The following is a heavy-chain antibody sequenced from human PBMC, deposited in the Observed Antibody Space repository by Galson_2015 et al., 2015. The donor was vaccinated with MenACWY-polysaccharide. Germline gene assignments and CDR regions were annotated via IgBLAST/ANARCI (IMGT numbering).Heavy chain of an antibody. J-gene: IGHJ4*02. Sequence: TLSLTCNVSGDSTRSGGYYWSWIRQHPGKALEWMGYIHYRGSTSYNPSLKSRLLISGDASNGQFSLKLSSVTAADTAVYYCARYNIAAGDFDYWGQGALVTVSS. CDR2: IHYRGST. CDR1: GDSTRSGGYY. D-gene: IGHD6-25*01. CDR3: ARYNIAAGDFDY. V-gene: IGHV4-31*03.